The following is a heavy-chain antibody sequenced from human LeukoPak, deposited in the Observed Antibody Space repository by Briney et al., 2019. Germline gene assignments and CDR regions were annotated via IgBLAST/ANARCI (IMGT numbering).Heavy chain of an antibody. V-gene: IGHV4-34*01. Sequence: PETLSLTCAVYGGSFSGYYWSWIRQPPGKGLEWIGEINHSGSTNYNPSLKSRVTISVDTSKNQFSLKLSSVTAADTAVYYCARAAYVLRFLEWLRKYYFDYWGQGTLVTVSS. CDR1: GGSFSGYY. CDR2: INHSGST. CDR3: ARAAYVLRFLEWLRKYYFDY. J-gene: IGHJ4*02. D-gene: IGHD3-3*01.